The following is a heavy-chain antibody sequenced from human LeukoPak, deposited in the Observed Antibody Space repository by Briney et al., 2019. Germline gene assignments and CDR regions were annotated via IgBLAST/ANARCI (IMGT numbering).Heavy chain of an antibody. CDR2: ISAYSGST. V-gene: IGHV1-18*01. Sequence: ASVKVSCKASGYTFTTYGISWVRQAPGQGLEWMGWISAYSGSTNYAQNLQGRVTMTTDTSTSTAYMELRSLRSDGTAFYYCARDRDWNLDYWGQGTLVTVSS. CDR1: GYTFTTYG. J-gene: IGHJ4*02. CDR3: ARDRDWNLDY. D-gene: IGHD1-1*01.